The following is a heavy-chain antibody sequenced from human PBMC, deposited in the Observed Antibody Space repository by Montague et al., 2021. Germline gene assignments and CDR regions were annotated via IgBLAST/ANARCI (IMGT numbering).Heavy chain of an antibody. Sequence: SETLSLTCTVSGASINSSPYYWGRIRQPPGKGLEWIGSIYYSANTYYNPSLKSRLSISVDTTKNQFSLRPKSVTAADTAVYHCARVDCDGDCYTFDPWGQGTLVTVSS. J-gene: IGHJ5*02. CDR1: GASINSSPYY. CDR2: IYYSANT. CDR3: ARVDCDGDCYTFDP. D-gene: IGHD2-21*02. V-gene: IGHV4-39*01.